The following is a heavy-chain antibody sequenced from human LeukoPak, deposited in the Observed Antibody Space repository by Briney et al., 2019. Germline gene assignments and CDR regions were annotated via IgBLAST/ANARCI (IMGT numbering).Heavy chain of an antibody. CDR3: AREALLRGYYFDY. J-gene: IGHJ4*02. CDR2: IIPSLRTA. D-gene: IGHD2/OR15-2a*01. Sequence: SVKVSCKASGGTFPTYTISWVRQAPGRGLEWMGGIIPSLRTANYAQKFQGRVTITADESTSTAYMELISLRSEDTAVYYCAREALLRGYYFDYWGQGTLVTVSS. CDR1: GGTFPTYT. V-gene: IGHV1-69*13.